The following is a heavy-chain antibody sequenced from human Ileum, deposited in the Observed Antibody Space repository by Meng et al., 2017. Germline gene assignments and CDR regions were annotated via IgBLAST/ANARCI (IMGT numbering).Heavy chain of an antibody. CDR2: TYYRCKWYS. CDR3: ASGSGSLDS. D-gene: IGHD3-3*01. V-gene: IGHV6-1*01. CDR1: GGSVFRINAA. Sequence: QQHGPGLGNPCAVLLLTWAGSGGSVFRINAAWNWRRQYPFGGLGWLGRTYYRCKWYSEYALSLKIRISITQDTSKNQFSLQMNSVTPEDTAAYYCASGSGSLDSWGPGTLVTVSS. J-gene: IGHJ4*02.